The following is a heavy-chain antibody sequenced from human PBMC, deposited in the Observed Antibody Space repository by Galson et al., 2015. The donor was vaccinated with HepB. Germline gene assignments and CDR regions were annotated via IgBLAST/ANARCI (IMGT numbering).Heavy chain of an antibody. CDR1: GFTFSSYG. D-gene: IGHD3-10*01. V-gene: IGHV3-30*03. J-gene: IGHJ5*02. CDR3: AGSGSS. CDR2: ISYDGSNK. Sequence: SLRLSCAASGFTFSSYGMHWVRQAPGKGLEWVAVISYDGSNKYYADSVKGRFTISRDNSKNTLYLQMNSLRAEDTAVYYCAGSGSSWGQGTLVTVSS.